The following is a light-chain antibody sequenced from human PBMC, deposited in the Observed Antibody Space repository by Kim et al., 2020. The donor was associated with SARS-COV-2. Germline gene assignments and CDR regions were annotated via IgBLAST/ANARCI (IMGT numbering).Light chain of an antibody. CDR3: NSRDSSGNLV. V-gene: IGLV3-19*01. CDR1: SLRSYY. J-gene: IGLJ2*01. Sequence: VSLGQTVRITCQGDSLRSYYASWYQQTPGQAPVLVIYGKNNRPSGIPDRFSGSSSGNTASLTITGAQAEDEADYYCNSRDSSGNLVFGGGTQLTVL. CDR2: GKN.